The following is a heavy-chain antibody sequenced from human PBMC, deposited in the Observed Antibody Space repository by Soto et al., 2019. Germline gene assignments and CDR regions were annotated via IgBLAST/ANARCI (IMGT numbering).Heavy chain of an antibody. CDR2: IYYSGDT. D-gene: IGHD5-12*01. Sequence: QVQLQESGPGLVKPSETLSLTCTVSGGSVSNYYWSWIRQPPGKGLEWIGYIYYSGDTNYNPSLKSRVTMSVYTSKNQLSLNLSSVTAADTAVYYCARQPPATAAFDVWGQGTMVTVSS. CDR3: ARQPPATAAFDV. V-gene: IGHV4-59*08. CDR1: GGSVSNYY. J-gene: IGHJ3*01.